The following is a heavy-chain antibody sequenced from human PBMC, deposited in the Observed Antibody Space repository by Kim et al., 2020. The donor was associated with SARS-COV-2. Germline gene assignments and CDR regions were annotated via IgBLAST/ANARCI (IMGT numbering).Heavy chain of an antibody. CDR3: AREKHSQWELQGAFDI. Sequence: SVKVSCKASGGTFSSYAISWVRQAPGQGLEWMGGIIPIFGTANYAQKFQGRVTITADESTSTAYMELSSLRSEDTAVYYCAREKHSQWELQGAFDIWGQGTMVTVSS. CDR1: GGTFSSYA. D-gene: IGHD1-26*01. V-gene: IGHV1-69*13. CDR2: IIPIFGTA. J-gene: IGHJ3*02.